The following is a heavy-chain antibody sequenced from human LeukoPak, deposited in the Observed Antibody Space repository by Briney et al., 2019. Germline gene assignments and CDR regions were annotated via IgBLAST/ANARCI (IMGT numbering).Heavy chain of an antibody. Sequence: ASVKVSCKASGGTFSSYAISWVRQAPGQGLEWMGRIIPILGIANYAQKFQGRVTITADKSTSTAYMELSSLRSEDTAVYYCARDYFDILTDYYYYYGMDVWGQGTTVTVSS. CDR1: GGTFSSYA. V-gene: IGHV1-69*04. CDR2: IIPILGIA. D-gene: IGHD3-9*01. CDR3: ARDYFDILTDYYYYYGMDV. J-gene: IGHJ6*02.